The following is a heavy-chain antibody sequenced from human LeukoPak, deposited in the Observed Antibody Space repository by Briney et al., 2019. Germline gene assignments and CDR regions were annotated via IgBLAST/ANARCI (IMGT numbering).Heavy chain of an antibody. Sequence: QPGGSLRLSCAVSGFPFSSYAMSWVRQAPGKGLEWVSGISGSGDDTYYAASVKGRFTVSRATSKNTLYLQMNSLRAEDTAVYYCAKDPLNTVMVSPTFDYWGQGTLVTVSS. CDR3: AKDPLNTVMVSPTFDY. CDR1: GFPFSSYA. CDR2: ISGSGDDT. J-gene: IGHJ4*02. D-gene: IGHD5-18*01. V-gene: IGHV3-23*01.